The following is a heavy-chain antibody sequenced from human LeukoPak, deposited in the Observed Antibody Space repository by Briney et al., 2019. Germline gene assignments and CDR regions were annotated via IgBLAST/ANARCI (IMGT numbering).Heavy chain of an antibody. J-gene: IGHJ4*02. V-gene: IGHV4-34*01. Sequence: PSETLSLTCAVYGGSFSGYYWSWIRQPPGKGLEWIGEINHSGSTNYNPSLKSRVTISVDTSKNQFSLKRSSVTAAATAVYYGARGRRWLPYYFDYWGQGTLVTVSS. CDR3: ARGRRWLPYYFDY. D-gene: IGHD5-24*01. CDR2: INHSGST. CDR1: GGSFSGYY.